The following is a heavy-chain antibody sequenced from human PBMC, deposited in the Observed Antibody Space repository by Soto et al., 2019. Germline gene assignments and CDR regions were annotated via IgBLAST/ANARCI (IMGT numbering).Heavy chain of an antibody. CDR1: VFTFVDYA. J-gene: IGHJ4*02. CDR3: SRVSCTSTNCLYYFDY. CDR2: IRSKDFGGTR. D-gene: IGHD2-2*01. V-gene: IGHV3-49*03. Sequence: PGGSLRLSCTSSVFTFVDYAMSWFRQAPGKGLQWVGFIRSKDFGGTREYAASVKGRFTISRDDSKSIAYLQMNSLITEYTAVYYCSRVSCTSTNCLYYFDYWGQGTRVTVSS.